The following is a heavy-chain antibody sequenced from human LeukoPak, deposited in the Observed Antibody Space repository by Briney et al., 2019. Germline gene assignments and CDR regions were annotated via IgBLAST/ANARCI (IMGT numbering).Heavy chain of an antibody. V-gene: IGHV3-11*01. CDR2: ISSSGSTI. D-gene: IGHD3-22*01. CDR3: VREAPYYYDSSGYKGDA. J-gene: IGHJ5*02. Sequence: GGSLRLSCAASGFTFSDYYMSWIRQAPGKGLEWVSYISSSGSTIYYADSVKGRFTISRDNAKNSLYLQMNSLRAEDTAVYYCVREAPYYYDSSGYKGDAWGQGTLVTVSS. CDR1: GFTFSDYY.